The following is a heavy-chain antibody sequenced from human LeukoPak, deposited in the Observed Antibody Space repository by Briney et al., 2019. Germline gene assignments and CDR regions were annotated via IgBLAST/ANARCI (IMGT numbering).Heavy chain of an antibody. V-gene: IGHV5-51*01. D-gene: IGHD3-10*01. J-gene: IGHJ5*02. CDR3: ARRGDREWFDP. CDR2: IYPGDFDT. CDR1: GYSFTNYW. Sequence: GESLKISCKGSGYSFTNYWIGWVRQMPGKGLEWMGVIYPGDFDTRYSPSFQGQVTISADKSISTAYLQWSSLKASDTAIYYCARRGDREWFDPWGQGTLVTVFS.